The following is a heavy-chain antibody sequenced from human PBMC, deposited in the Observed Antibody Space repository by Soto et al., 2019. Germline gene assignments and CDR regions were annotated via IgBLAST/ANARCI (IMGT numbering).Heavy chain of an antibody. D-gene: IGHD3-10*02. CDR3: ARGPMSDWPLCSH. V-gene: IGHV4-34*01. Sequence: QVQVKQWGAGVLKPSETLSLTCGVYGGSFSGYYWTWLRQPPGKGLEWIGEISHSGSTDYNPSLWGRVTXXXDAXXXXXXXXXXXXXXXXXXXXXCARGPMSDWPLCSHWGQGILVTVSS. CDR1: GGSFSGYY. J-gene: IGHJ4*02. CDR2: ISHSGST.